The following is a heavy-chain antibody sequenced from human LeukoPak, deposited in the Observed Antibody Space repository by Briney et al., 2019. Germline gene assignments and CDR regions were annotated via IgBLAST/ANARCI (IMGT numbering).Heavy chain of an antibody. CDR3: ARPLYYDREDSLYYFDY. J-gene: IGHJ4*02. CDR2: ISYDGSNK. CDR1: GFTFSSYA. V-gene: IGHV3-30*04. D-gene: IGHD3-22*01. Sequence: GSLRLSCAASGFTFSSYAMHWVRQAPGKGLEWVAVISYDGSNKYYADFVKGRFTISRDNSKNTLYLQMNSLRAEDTAVYYCARPLYYDREDSLYYFDYWGQGTLVTVSS.